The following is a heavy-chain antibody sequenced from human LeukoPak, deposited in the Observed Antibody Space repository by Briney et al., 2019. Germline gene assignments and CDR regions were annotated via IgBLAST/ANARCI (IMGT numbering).Heavy chain of an antibody. J-gene: IGHJ4*02. D-gene: IGHD3-22*01. CDR3: ARDRAPYYDSSGSFDY. V-gene: IGHV3-33*01. CDR2: ISYDGSNK. Sequence: GRSLRLSCAASGFTFSSYGMHWVRQAPGKGLEWGAVISYDGSNKYYADSVKGRFTNSRDNSKNTLYLQMNSLRAEDTAVYYCARDRAPYYDSSGSFDYWGQGTLVTVSS. CDR1: GFTFSSYG.